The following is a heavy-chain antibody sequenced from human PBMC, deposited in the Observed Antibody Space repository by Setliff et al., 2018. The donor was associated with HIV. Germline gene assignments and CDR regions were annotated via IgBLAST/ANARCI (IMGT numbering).Heavy chain of an antibody. CDR1: GFTFGDYA. Sequence: LRLSCTASGFTFGDYAMSWVRQAPGKGLEWVGFIRSKAYGGTTEYAASVKGRFTISRDDSKSIAYLQMNSLKTEDTAVYYCTRLRIVGATYWYFDLWGRGTLVTVSS. CDR2: IRSKAYGGTT. D-gene: IGHD1-26*01. CDR3: TRLRIVGATYWYFDL. J-gene: IGHJ2*01. V-gene: IGHV3-49*04.